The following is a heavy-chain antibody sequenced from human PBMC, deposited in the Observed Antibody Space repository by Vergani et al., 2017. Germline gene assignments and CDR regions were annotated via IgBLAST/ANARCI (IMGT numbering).Heavy chain of an antibody. D-gene: IGHD3-10*01. CDR3: ARDRYYLGSGSYPYFYYYGLDV. J-gene: IGHJ6*02. CDR2: IKSDGSIT. Sequence: DVHLAESGGGFFQPGGSLRLSCSASGFSFNSYWMHWVRQVPGKGLLWVSRIKSDGSITAYADSVKGRFTISRDNAQNTLYLQMNSLRAEDTGVYYCARDRYYLGSGSYPYFYYYGLDVWVQGTAVTVSS. CDR1: GFSFNSYW. V-gene: IGHV3-74*03.